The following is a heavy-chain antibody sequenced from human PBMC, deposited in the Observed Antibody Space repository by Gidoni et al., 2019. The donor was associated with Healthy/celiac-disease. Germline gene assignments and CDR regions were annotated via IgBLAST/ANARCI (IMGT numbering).Heavy chain of an antibody. V-gene: IGHV3-21*01. CDR1: GFTFSSYS. Sequence: EVQLVESGGDLVKPGGALRLSCAASGFTFSSYSTNWVRQPPGKWLGWVSSISSSSSYIYYAASVKGRFTISRDNAKNSLYLQMTSLRAEDTAVYYCARDWGSTPPIQYNWFDPWGQGTLVTVSS. CDR3: ARDWGSTPPIQYNWFDP. J-gene: IGHJ5*02. CDR2: ISSSSSYI. D-gene: IGHD3-16*01.